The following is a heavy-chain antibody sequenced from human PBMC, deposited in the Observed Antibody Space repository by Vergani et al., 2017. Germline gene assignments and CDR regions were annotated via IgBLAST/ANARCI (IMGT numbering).Heavy chain of an antibody. D-gene: IGHD1-1*01. CDR2: IYYSGST. Sequence: QVQLQESGPGLVKPSQTLSLTCTVSGGSISSGDYYWGWIRQPPGKGLEWIGYIYYSGSTYYNPSLKSRVTISVDTYKNQFSLTVSPVTAADTAVDYCARGAASWVLDYWGQGTLVTVSS. V-gene: IGHV4-30-4*01. J-gene: IGHJ4*02. CDR3: ARGAASWVLDY. CDR1: GGSISSGDYY.